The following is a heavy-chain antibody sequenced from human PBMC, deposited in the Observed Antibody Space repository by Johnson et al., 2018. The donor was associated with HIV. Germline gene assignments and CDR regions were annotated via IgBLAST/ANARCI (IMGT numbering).Heavy chain of an antibody. Sequence: EVQLVESGGGVVQPGRSLRLSCVASGFTFSNAWMSWVRQAPGKGLEWVGRIKSKTDGGTTDYAAPVKGRFTISRDDSKNSLYLQMNSLKTEDTAVYYCARGGGYSGYDRGGREYTEFEEWGQGTMVSVSS. J-gene: IGHJ3*01. CDR2: IKSKTDGGTT. D-gene: IGHD5-12*01. V-gene: IGHV3-15*01. CDR3: ARGGGYSGYDRGGREYTEFEE. CDR1: GFTFSNAW.